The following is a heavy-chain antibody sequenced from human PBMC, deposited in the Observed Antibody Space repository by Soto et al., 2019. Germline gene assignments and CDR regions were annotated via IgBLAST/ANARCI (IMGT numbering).Heavy chain of an antibody. Sequence: SETLSLTCVVFGGSISNSNWLTWVRQPPGKGLGWIGEIYHTGSTNYNSSLMSRVTISLDKPNNQFSLKLSSVTAADTAVYYCAHRPIVGAAIWGQGTLVTVSS. J-gene: IGHJ4*02. CDR2: IYHTGST. CDR3: AHRPIVGAAI. V-gene: IGHV4-4*02. CDR1: GGSISNSNW. D-gene: IGHD1-26*01.